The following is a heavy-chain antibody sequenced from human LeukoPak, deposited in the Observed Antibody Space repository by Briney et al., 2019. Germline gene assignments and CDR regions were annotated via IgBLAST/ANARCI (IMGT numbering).Heavy chain of an antibody. V-gene: IGHV1-69*05. Sequence: SVKVSCKASGGTFSSYTISWVRQAPGQGLEWMGGIIPIFGTANYAQKFQGRVTITTDESTSTAYMELSSLRSEDTAVYYCAREARARWEPYYFDYWGQGTLVTVFS. CDR2: IIPIFGTA. CDR1: GGTFSSYT. J-gene: IGHJ4*02. D-gene: IGHD1-26*01. CDR3: AREARARWEPYYFDY.